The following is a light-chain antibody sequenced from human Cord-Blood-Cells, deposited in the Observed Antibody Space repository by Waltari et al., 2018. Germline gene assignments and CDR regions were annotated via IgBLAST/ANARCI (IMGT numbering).Light chain of an antibody. V-gene: IGLV3-1*01. CDR3: QAWDSSTVV. CDR1: KLGEEY. J-gene: IGLJ2*01. CDR2: QDS. Sequence: SYELTQPPSVSVSPGKTASITCSGDKLGEEYASWYQQKPGQSPVLCIYQDSKPPPGIPERFSGSNSGNTATLTISGTQAMDEADYYCQAWDSSTVVFGGGTKLTVL.